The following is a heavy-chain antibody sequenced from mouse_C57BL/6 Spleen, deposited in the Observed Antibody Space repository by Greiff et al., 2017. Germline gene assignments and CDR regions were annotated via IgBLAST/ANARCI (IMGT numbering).Heavy chain of an antibody. CDR2: IHPNSGST. D-gene: IGHD2-3*01. V-gene: IGHV1-64*01. Sequence: QVQLQQPGAELVKPGASVKLSCKASGYTFTSYWMHWVKQRPGQGLEWIGMIHPNSGSTNYNEKFKSKATLTVDKSSSTAYMQLSSLTSEDSAVYYCARGGYYTYPCWYFDVWGTGTTVTVSS. J-gene: IGHJ1*03. CDR1: GYTFTSYW. CDR3: ARGGYYTYPCWYFDV.